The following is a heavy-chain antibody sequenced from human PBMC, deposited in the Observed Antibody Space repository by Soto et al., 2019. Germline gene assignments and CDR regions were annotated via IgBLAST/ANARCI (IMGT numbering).Heavy chain of an antibody. D-gene: IGHD3-3*01. CDR3: ARDLPLVGAYNWFDP. J-gene: IGHJ5*02. Sequence: EVQLVESGGGLVQPGGSLRLSCAASGFTFSSYWMHWVRQAPGKGLVWVSRINSDGSSTSYADSVKGRFTISRDNAKNTLYLQMNSLRAEDTAVYYCARDLPLVGAYNWFDPWGQGTLVTVSS. V-gene: IGHV3-74*01. CDR1: GFTFSSYW. CDR2: INSDGSST.